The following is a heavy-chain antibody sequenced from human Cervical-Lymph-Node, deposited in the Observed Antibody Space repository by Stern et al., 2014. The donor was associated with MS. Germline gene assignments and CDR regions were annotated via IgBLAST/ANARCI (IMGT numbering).Heavy chain of an antibody. D-gene: IGHD4-17*01. Sequence: QITLKESGPTLVKPTQTLTLTCTFSGFSLTTSGVGVGWIRQPPGKALEWLALIYWDDDTRSNPSLRTRLTITRDTSRNQVVLTLTNMNPVDTATYFCARIDPDFGDYYFDYWGQGTLVAVSS. CDR2: IYWDDDT. CDR3: ARIDPDFGDYYFDY. J-gene: IGHJ4*02. CDR1: GFSLTTSGVG. V-gene: IGHV2-5*02.